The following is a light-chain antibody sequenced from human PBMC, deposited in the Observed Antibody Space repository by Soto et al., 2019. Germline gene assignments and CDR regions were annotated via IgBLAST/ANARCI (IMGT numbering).Light chain of an antibody. J-gene: IGKJ1*01. CDR2: GPS. CDR3: QQCQSSLRT. Sequence: IVLTQSPGTLSLSPGDTATLSCRASESLSPHSIAWYQQKPGQAPRLLIYGPSGRATGIPDRISGSGSGTVFTLTISGLEHEVFAMYYCQQCQSSLRTFGQGTKV. CDR1: ESLSPHS. V-gene: IGKV3-20*01.